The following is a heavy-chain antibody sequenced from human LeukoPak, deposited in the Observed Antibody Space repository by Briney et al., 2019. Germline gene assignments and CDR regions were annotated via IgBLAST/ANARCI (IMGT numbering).Heavy chain of an antibody. CDR3: ARGEGVRKQWLVKGYYYYYGMDV. D-gene: IGHD6-19*01. Sequence: SETLSLTCAVYGGSFSGYYWSWIRQPPGKGLEWIGEINHSGSTNYNPSLKSRVTISVDTSKNQFSLKLSPVTAADTAVYYCARGEGVRKQWLVKGYYYYYGMDVWGQGTTVTVSS. CDR2: INHSGST. V-gene: IGHV4-34*01. J-gene: IGHJ6*02. CDR1: GGSFSGYY.